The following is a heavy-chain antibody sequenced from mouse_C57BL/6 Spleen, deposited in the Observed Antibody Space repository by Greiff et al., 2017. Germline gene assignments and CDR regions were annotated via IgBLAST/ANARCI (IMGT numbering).Heavy chain of an antibody. D-gene: IGHD2-4*01. V-gene: IGHV5-9-1*02. Sequence: EVKLVESGEGLVKPGGSLKLSCAASGFTFSSYAMSWVRQTPEKRLEWVAYISSGGDYIYYADTVKGRFTISRDNARNTLYLQMSSLKSEDTAMYYCTRDLYDYVRAMDYWGQGTSVTVSS. CDR2: ISSGGDYI. CDR3: TRDLYDYVRAMDY. CDR1: GFTFSSYA. J-gene: IGHJ4*01.